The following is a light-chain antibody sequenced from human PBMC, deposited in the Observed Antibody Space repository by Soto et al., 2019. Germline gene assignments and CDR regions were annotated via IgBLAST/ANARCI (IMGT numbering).Light chain of an antibody. Sequence: QSVLTQPASVSGSPRQSITISCTGTSSDVGGYNYVSWYQQHPGKAPTLMIYDVSNRPSGVSNRFSGSKSSNTASLTISGLQDEDEDDYYCTSYTSSIPRVIFGGGTKLTVL. CDR2: DVS. CDR1: SSDVGGYNY. V-gene: IGLV2-14*01. CDR3: TSYTSSIPRVI. J-gene: IGLJ2*01.